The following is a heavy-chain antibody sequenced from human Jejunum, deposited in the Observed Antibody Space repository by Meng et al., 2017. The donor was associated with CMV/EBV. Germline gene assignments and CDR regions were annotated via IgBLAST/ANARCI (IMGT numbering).Heavy chain of an antibody. CDR3: AKRVTSGSTYRAFDI. CDR2: ISSGSGAT. Sequence: GFAFSPFAMGWVRPAPGNGIEWVSSISSGSGATHYPVSVEDRFTISRDTSETTLYLQMSSLRVDDTALYYCAKRVTSGSTYRAFDIWGQGTKVTVS. V-gene: IGHV3-23*01. J-gene: IGHJ3*02. CDR1: GFAFSPFA. D-gene: IGHD3-22*01.